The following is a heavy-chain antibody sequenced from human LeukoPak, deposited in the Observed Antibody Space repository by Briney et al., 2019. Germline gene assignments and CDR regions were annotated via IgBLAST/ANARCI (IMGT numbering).Heavy chain of an antibody. CDR3: ARVRMVRGVISYYYGMDV. D-gene: IGHD3-10*01. Sequence: ASVTVSCKASGYTFTNYAMHWVRQAPGQRLEGMGWINAGNGNTKYSQKFQGRVTITRDTSASTAYMELSSLRSEDTAVYYCARVRMVRGVISYYYGMDVWGKGTTVTVSS. V-gene: IGHV1-3*01. CDR2: INAGNGNT. J-gene: IGHJ6*04. CDR1: GYTFTNYA.